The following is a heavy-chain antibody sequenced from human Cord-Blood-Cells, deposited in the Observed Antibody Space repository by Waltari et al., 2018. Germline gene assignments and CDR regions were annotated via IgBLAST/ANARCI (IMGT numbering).Heavy chain of an antibody. V-gene: IGHV1-69*08. CDR3: AREDSSSWYYFDY. J-gene: IGHJ4*02. Sequence: QVQLVQSGAEVKKPGPSVQVSCKASGVTFSSYTISWVRQAPGQGLEWMGRISPILGIANYAQKFQGRVTITADKSTSTAYMELSSLRSEDTAVYYCAREDSSSWYYFDYWGQGTLVTVSS. CDR2: ISPILGIA. D-gene: IGHD6-13*01. CDR1: GVTFSSYT.